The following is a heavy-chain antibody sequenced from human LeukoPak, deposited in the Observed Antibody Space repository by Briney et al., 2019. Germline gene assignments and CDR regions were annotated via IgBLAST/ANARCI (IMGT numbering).Heavy chain of an antibody. J-gene: IGHJ4*02. V-gene: IGHV3-7*01. CDR2: IKQDGSEK. CDR1: GFTFSSHW. CDR3: ARAPAAARPYYFDY. D-gene: IGHD6-6*01. Sequence: PGGSLRLSCAASGFTFSSHWMSWVRQAPGKGLEWVAKIKQDGSEKYYVDPVKGRFTISRDNYKNSLYLQMNSSRPEVKAVYYCARAPAAARPYYFDYWGQGTLVTVSS.